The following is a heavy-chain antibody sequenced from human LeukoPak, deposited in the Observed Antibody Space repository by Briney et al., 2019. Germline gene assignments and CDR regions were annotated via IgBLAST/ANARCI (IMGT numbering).Heavy chain of an antibody. CDR2: IYRGGST. CDR3: ARGRKHSSWTHCFDR. V-gene: IGHV3-53*01. Sequence: GGSLRLSCAASVLSVSDTSMNWVRQAPGQGLEWVAVIYRGGSTYYADSVKGRFTISRDNSKNTVFLEMNSLRVDDTAVYYCARGRKHSSWTHCFDRWGQGTLVTVSS. D-gene: IGHD6-13*01. J-gene: IGHJ4*02. CDR1: VLSVSDTS.